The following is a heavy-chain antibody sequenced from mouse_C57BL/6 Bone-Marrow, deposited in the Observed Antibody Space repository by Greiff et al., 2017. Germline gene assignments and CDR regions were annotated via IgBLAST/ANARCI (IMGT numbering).Heavy chain of an antibody. CDR3: ARGEDGSYRVGY. D-gene: IGHD1-1*02. J-gene: IGHJ3*01. CDR1: GYTFTSYW. Sequence: QVQLQQSGAELVKPGASVKLSCKASGYTFTSYWMEWVKQRPGHGLEWIGEIFPADGSTNYNQKFKGKATFTVDTSSNTAYMQLSSLTTEDSAIYYCARGEDGSYRVGYWGQGTLGTVSA. CDR2: IFPADGST. V-gene: IGHV1-9*01.